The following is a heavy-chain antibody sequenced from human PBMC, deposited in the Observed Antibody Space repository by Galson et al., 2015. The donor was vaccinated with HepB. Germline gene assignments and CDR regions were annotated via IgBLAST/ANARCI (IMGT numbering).Heavy chain of an antibody. CDR1: GFTFSSYE. D-gene: IGHD3-10*01. V-gene: IGHV3-48*03. Sequence: SLRLSCAASGFTFSSYEMNWVRQAPGKGLEWVSYINNGGTTEYYANSVKGRFTISRDNAKNSLYLQMNSLRAEDTAVYYCASRGFDNWGQGTLVTVSS. J-gene: IGHJ4*02. CDR2: INNGGTTE. CDR3: ASRGFDN.